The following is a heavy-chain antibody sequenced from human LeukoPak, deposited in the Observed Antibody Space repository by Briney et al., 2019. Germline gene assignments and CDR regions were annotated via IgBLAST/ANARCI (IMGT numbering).Heavy chain of an antibody. CDR1: GFTFSNAW. D-gene: IGHD3-3*01. CDR3: TTLTYYDFWSGYPDY. CDR2: IKSKTDGGTT. J-gene: IGHJ4*02. V-gene: IGHV3-15*01. Sequence: GGSLRLSCAASGFTFSNAWMSWVRQAPGKGLEWVGRIKSKTDGGTTDYAAPVKGRFTISRDDSKNTQYLQMNSLKTEDTAVYYCTTLTYYDFWSGYPDYWGQGTLVTVSS.